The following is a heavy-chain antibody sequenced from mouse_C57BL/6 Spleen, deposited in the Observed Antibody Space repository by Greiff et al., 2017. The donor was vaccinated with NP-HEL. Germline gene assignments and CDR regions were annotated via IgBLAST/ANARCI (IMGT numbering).Heavy chain of an antibody. J-gene: IGHJ4*01. V-gene: IGHV14-1*01. CDR1: GFNIKDYY. CDR3: TTRGYPMDY. Sequence: EVKLMESGAELVRPGASVKLSCTASGFNIKDYYMHWVKQRPEQGLEWIGRIDPEDGDTEYAPKFQGKATMTADKSSNTAYLQLSSLTSEDTAVYYCTTRGYPMDYWGQGTSVTVSS. CDR2: IDPEDGDT.